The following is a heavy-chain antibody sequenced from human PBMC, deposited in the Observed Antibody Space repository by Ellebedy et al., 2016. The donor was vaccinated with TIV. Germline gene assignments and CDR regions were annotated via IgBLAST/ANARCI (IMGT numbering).Heavy chain of an antibody. CDR3: ARWIVVAGGFDY. J-gene: IGHJ4*02. D-gene: IGHD6-19*01. CDR1: GFTFSNYA. Sequence: MPGGSLRLSCAASGFTFSNYAMGWVRQAPGKGLEWIGGISYSGSTYYNPSLKSRVTISVDTSKNQFSLKLSSVTAADTAVYYCARWIVVAGGFDYWGQGTLVTVSS. V-gene: IGHV4-39*01. CDR2: ISYSGST.